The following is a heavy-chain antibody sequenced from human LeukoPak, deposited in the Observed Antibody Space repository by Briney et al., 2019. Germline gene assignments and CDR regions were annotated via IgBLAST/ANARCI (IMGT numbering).Heavy chain of an antibody. V-gene: IGHV3-30-3*01. CDR1: GFTFSSYA. J-gene: IGHJ4*02. CDR2: ISYDGSNK. D-gene: IGHD4-17*01. Sequence: GVSLRLSCAASGFTFSSYAMHRVRQAPGKGLEWVAVISYDGSNKYYADSVKGRFTISRDNSKNTLYLQMNSLRAEDTAVYYCARDYGDYLDYWGQGTLVTVSS. CDR3: ARDYGDYLDY.